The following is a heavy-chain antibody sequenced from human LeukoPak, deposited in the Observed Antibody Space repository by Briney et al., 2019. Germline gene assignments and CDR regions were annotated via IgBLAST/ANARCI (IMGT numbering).Heavy chain of an antibody. CDR2: MFYSGGA. J-gene: IGHJ4*02. D-gene: IGHD1-26*01. CDR3: ARLALQEVGATQTYYLDY. Sequence: SESLSLTCTVSGGSIRSYYWSWIRQPPGKGLEWIGYMFYSGGANYNPSLKSRVTISVDTSKIQFSLKLSSVTAADTAVYYCARLALQEVGATQTYYLDYWGQGTLVTVSS. CDR1: GGSIRSYY. V-gene: IGHV4-59*01.